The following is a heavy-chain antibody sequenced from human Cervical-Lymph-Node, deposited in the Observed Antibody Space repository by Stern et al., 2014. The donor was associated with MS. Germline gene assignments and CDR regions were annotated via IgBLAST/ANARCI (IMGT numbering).Heavy chain of an antibody. CDR1: GGSVSSGSRY. Sequence: VQLVESGPGLVKPSQTLSLTCTVSGGSVSSGSRYWSWIRQPPGKGLEWIGYIPYSGNTYYSPSLQSRLTISMDTSKNQFSLKLRSVTAADTAIYYCARVTEFLRFFYHDYWGQGTLVTVSS. CDR2: IPYSGNT. J-gene: IGHJ4*02. CDR3: ARVTEFLRFFYHDY. V-gene: IGHV4-31*03. D-gene: IGHD3-3*01.